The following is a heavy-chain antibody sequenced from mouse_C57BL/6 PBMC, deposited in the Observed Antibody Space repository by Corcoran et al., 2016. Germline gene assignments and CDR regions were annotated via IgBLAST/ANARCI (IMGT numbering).Heavy chain of an antibody. V-gene: IGHV1-26*01. J-gene: IGHJ1*03. D-gene: IGHD1-1*01. CDR1: GYTFTDYY. CDR3: ARSMGYGSSYWYFDV. Sequence: EVQLQQSGPELVKPGASVKISGKASGYTFTDYYMNWVKQSHGKSLEWIGDINPNNGGTSYNQKFKGKATLTVDKSSSTAYMELRSLTSEDSAVYYCARSMGYGSSYWYFDVWGTGTTVTVSS. CDR2: INPNNGGT.